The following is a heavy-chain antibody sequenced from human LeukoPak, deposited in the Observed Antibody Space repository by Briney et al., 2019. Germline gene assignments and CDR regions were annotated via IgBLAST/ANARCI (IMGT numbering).Heavy chain of an antibody. D-gene: IGHD3-10*01. V-gene: IGHV4-59*01. CDR3: ARDRLYGFWYFDL. CDR2: IYYSGST. CDR1: GGSISSYY. Sequence: PSETLSLTCTVSGGSISSYYWSWIRQPPGKGLGWIGYIYYSGSTNYNPSLKSRVTISVDTSKNQFSLKLSSVTAADTAVYYCARDRLYGFWYFDLWGRGTLVTVSS. J-gene: IGHJ2*01.